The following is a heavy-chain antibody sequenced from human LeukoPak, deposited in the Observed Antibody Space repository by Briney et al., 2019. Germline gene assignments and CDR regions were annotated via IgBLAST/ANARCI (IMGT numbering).Heavy chain of an antibody. Sequence: GGSLRLSCAASGFTFSSYWMSWVRLAPGKGREWGANIKGDGSEKWYADSVKGRFTISRDNAQNSVHLQMNSLRAEDTAVYHCARDEYRSRWLHPWGQGTLVTVTS. CDR3: ARDEYRSRWLHP. CDR1: GFTFSSYW. CDR2: IKGDGSEK. V-gene: IGHV3-7*01. J-gene: IGHJ5*02. D-gene: IGHD5-24*01.